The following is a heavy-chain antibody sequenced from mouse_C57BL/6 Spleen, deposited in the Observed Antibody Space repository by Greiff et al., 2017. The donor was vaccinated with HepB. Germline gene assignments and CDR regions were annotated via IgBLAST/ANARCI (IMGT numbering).Heavy chain of an antibody. V-gene: IGHV1-15*01. D-gene: IGHD3-1*01. CDR1: GYTFTDYE. Sequence: QVQLKQSGAELVRPGASVTLSCKASGYTFTDYEMHWVKQTPVHGLEWIGAIDPETGGTAYNQKFKGKAILTADKSSSTAYMELRSLTSEDSAVYYCTISGGYWGQGTTLTVSS. CDR2: IDPETGGT. J-gene: IGHJ2*01. CDR3: TISGGY.